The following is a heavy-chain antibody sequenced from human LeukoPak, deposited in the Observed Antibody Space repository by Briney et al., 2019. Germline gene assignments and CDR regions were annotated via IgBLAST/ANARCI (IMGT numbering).Heavy chain of an antibody. J-gene: IGHJ4*02. D-gene: IGHD6-19*01. V-gene: IGHV3-23*01. CDR3: TKTGDSGWFNDY. Sequence: GGSLRLFCAASGFTFSNYAISWVRQAPGKGLEWVSAISDSGAGTYYADSVKGRFTISRDNSKNTVYVQMNSLRAEDTAVYYCTKTGDSGWFNDYWGQGTLVTVSS. CDR1: GFTFSNYA. CDR2: ISDSGAGT.